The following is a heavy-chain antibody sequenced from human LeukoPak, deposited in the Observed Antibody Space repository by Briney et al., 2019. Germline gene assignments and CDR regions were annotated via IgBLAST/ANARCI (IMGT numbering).Heavy chain of an antibody. CDR1: GFTFSTYG. J-gene: IGHJ4*02. Sequence: GGSLRLSCAASGFTFSTYGMHWVRQAPGKGLEWVAVIWYDGSSKYYADSVKGRFTISRDNSKNTLYLQMNSLRAEDTAVYYCARSPTGSSWFFDYWGQGTLVTVSS. D-gene: IGHD6-13*01. V-gene: IGHV3-33*01. CDR2: IWYDGSSK. CDR3: ARSPTGSSWFFDY.